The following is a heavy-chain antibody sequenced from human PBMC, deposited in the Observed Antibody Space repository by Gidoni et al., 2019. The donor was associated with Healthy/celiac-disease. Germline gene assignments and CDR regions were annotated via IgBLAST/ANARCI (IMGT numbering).Heavy chain of an antibody. D-gene: IGHD4-17*01. V-gene: IGHV4-39*01. J-gene: IGHJ4*02. CDR2: IYYSGST. CDR3: ASISYGGNSGFDY. Sequence: QLQLQESSPGLVKPSKTLSLNCTVSVGSISSSSYYWGWIRQPPGKGLEWIGCIYYSGSTYYNPSLQGRVTISVDTSKNQFSLKLSSVTAADTAVYYCASISYGGNSGFDYWGQGTLVTVSS. CDR1: VGSISSSSYY.